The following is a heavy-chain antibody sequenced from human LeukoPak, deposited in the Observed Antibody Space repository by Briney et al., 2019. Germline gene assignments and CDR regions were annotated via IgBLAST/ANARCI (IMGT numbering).Heavy chain of an antibody. D-gene: IGHD6-13*01. CDR2: MNPNSGNT. CDR1: GYTFTSYD. J-gene: IGHJ6*03. V-gene: IGHV1-8*01. CDR3: ARRDGSSWDQEHYYMDV. Sequence: GASVKVSCKASGYTFTSYDINWVRQATGQGLEWMGWMNPNSGNTGYAQKFRGRVTMTRNTSISTAYMELSSLRSEDTAVYYCARRDGSSWDQEHYYMDVWGKGTTVTVSS.